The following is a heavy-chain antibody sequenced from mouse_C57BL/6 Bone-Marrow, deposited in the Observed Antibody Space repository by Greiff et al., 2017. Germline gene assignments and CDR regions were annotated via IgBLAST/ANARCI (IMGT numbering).Heavy chain of an antibody. CDR1: GFTFSSYA. CDR3: ARDPYYYGSSYNYAMDY. Sequence: EVMLVESGGGLVKPGGSLKLSCAASGFTFSSYAMSWVRQTPEKRLEWVATISDGGSYTYYPDNVKGRFTISRDNAKNNLYLQMRHLKSEGTAMYYCARDPYYYGSSYNYAMDYWGQGTSVTVSS. CDR2: ISDGGSYT. J-gene: IGHJ4*01. V-gene: IGHV5-4*01. D-gene: IGHD1-1*01.